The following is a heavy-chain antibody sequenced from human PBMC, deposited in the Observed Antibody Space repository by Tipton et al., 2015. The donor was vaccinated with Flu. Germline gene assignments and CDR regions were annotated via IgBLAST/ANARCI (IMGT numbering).Heavy chain of an antibody. D-gene: IGHD5-18*01. CDR1: GDSISSDYY. J-gene: IGHJ6*02. Sequence: TLSLTCAVSGDSISSDYYWGWIRQFPWKGLEWIGTVSRPGSTVYNPSLKSRVTMSVDTSKNQFSLKLSSVTAADTAVYYCASGYSYGVYYYYGMDVWGQGTTVTVSS. CDR2: VSRPGST. CDR3: ASGYSYGVYYYYGMDV. V-gene: IGHV4-38-2*01.